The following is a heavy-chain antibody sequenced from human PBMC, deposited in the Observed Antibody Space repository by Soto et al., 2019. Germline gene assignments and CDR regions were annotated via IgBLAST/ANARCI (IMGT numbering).Heavy chain of an antibody. Sequence: LRLSCSASACTFSSYAMHWVRQAPGKRLEWVAVISYDGSNKYYADSVKGRFTISRENSKNTLYLQMNSLRAEDTAVYYGARAGTVTSRSEDYYYAMDVWGQGTTVTVSS. CDR1: ACTFSSYA. CDR3: ARAGTVTSRSEDYYYAMDV. V-gene: IGHV3-30-3*01. CDR2: ISYDGSNK. J-gene: IGHJ6*02. D-gene: IGHD4-4*01.